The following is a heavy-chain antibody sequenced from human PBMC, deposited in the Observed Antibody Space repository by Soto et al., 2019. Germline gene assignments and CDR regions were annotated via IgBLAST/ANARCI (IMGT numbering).Heavy chain of an antibody. CDR3: VKDGSSGWPYFYDMDV. CDR1: GFTFSSYG. D-gene: IGHD6-19*01. CDR2: ISYDGSNK. J-gene: IGHJ6*02. Sequence: PGGSLRLSCAASGFTFSSYGMHWVRQAPGKGLEWVAAISYDGSNKYYADSVKGRFTISRDNSKNTLYLQMSSLRAEDTAVYYCVKDGSSGWPYFYDMDVWGQGTTVTVSS. V-gene: IGHV3-30*18.